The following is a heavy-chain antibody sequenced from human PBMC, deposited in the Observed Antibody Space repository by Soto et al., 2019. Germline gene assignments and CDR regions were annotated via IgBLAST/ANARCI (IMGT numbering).Heavy chain of an antibody. CDR1: GFTFSSFG. CDR3: AKDLEAAAPFDY. V-gene: IGHV3-30*18. Sequence: QVQLVESGGGVVQPGRSLRLSCAASGFTFSSFGIHWVRQAPGKGLEWVAFISNDGSDKYYADSVKGRFTIARDNSKNTLYLQMNSLRAEDTAVYYCAKDLEAAAPFDYWGQGTLVTVSS. D-gene: IGHD6-13*01. CDR2: ISNDGSDK. J-gene: IGHJ4*02.